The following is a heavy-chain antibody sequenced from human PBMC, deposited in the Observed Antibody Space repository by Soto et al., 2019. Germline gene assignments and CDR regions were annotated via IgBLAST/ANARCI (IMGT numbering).Heavy chain of an antibody. D-gene: IGHD6-13*01. J-gene: IGHJ4*02. CDR2: IFGESNHSESI. V-gene: IGHV4-34*01. CDR3: ARARVYGSSWYAYFDH. Sequence: SETLSLTCAVYGGSLSGYYWSWIRQPPGKGLEWIGEIFGESNHSESIKYNPSLKSRATISIDTSKNQLSLKLSSATAADTAVYYCARARVYGSSWYAYFDHWGQGALVTVSS. CDR1: GGSLSGYY.